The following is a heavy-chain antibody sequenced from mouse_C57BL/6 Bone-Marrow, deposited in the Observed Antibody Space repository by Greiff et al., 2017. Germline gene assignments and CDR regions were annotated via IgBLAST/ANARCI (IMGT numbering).Heavy chain of an antibody. CDR1: GYTFTSYW. CDR3: ARSGIYYGNYAGFAY. D-gene: IGHD2-1*01. J-gene: IGHJ3*01. V-gene: IGHV1-7*01. CDR2: INPSSGYT. Sequence: VQLQQSGAELAKPGASVKLSCKASGYTFTSYWMHWVKQRPGQGLEWIGYINPSSGYTKYNQKFKDQATLTADKSSSTAYMQLSSLTSEDSAVYFCARSGIYYGNYAGFAYWGQGTLVTVSA.